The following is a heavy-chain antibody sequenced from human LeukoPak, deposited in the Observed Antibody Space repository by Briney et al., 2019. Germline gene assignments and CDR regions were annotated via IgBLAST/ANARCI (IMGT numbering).Heavy chain of an antibody. CDR2: IRSKANSYAT. V-gene: IGHV3-73*01. D-gene: IGHD2-21*02. CDR1: GFTFSGSA. CDR3: TALTDKPYPYYFDY. J-gene: IGHJ4*02. Sequence: PGGSLKLSCAASGFTFSGSAMHWVRQASGKGLEWVGRIRSKANSYATAYAASVKGRFTISRDDSKNTAYLQMNSLKTEDTAVYYCTALTDKPYPYYFDYWGQGTLVTVSS.